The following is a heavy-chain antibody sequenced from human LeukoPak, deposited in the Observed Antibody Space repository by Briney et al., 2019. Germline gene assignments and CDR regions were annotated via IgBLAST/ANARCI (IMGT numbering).Heavy chain of an antibody. CDR1: GFTFDNIG. V-gene: IGHV3-20*04. D-gene: IGHD3-22*01. CDR3: ARGLSRYYDSSGYYSYFDY. CDR2: INWNGGST. J-gene: IGHJ4*02. Sequence: AGGSLRLSCAASGFTFDNIGMSCVRPAPGKGLEWVSGINWNGGSTGYADSVKGRFTISRDNAKNSLYLQMNSLRAEDTALYYCARGLSRYYDSSGYYSYFDYWGQGTLVTVSS.